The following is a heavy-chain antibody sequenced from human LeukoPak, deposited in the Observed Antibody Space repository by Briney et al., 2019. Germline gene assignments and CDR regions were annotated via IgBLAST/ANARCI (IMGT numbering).Heavy chain of an antibody. CDR1: GGSISSSNW. D-gene: IGHD5-12*01. J-gene: IGHJ6*03. Sequence: SETLSLTCAVSGGSISSSNWWSWVRQPPGKGLEWIGEIYHSGSTNYNPSLKSRVTISVDKSKNQFSLKLSSVTAADTAVYYCASGFSYYYYYMDVWGKGTTVTVSS. CDR2: IYHSGST. CDR3: ASGFSYYYYYMDV. V-gene: IGHV4-4*02.